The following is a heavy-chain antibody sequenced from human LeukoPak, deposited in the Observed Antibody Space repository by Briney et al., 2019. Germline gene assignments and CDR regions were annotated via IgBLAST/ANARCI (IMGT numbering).Heavy chain of an antibody. CDR3: ATSRVFDY. CDR1: GFTFSDYF. CDR2: INSAGNNI. J-gene: IGHJ4*02. V-gene: IGHV3-11*04. Sequence: GGSLRLSCVASGFTFSDYFMSWIRQAPGKGLEWLSFINSAGNNIYYEDSVKGRFTISRDNSKETLYLEMNSLRVEDTAIYYCATSRVFDYWGQGTLVAVSS.